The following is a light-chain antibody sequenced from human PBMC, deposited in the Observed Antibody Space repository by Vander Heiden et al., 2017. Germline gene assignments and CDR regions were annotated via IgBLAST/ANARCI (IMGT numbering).Light chain of an antibody. CDR3: QSYDSSIQI. Sequence: NFILTQPHSMSESPGKTVTISCTRSSGSIASNYVQWYQQRPGSSPTTVIYGDNQRPSGVPDRFSGSIDSSSNSASLTISGLKTEDEADYYCQSYDSSIQIFGGGTKLTVL. V-gene: IGLV6-57*01. CDR2: GDN. J-gene: IGLJ2*01. CDR1: SGSIASNY.